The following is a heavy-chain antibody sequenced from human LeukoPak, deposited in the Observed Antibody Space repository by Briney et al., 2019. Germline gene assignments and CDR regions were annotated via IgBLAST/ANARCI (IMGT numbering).Heavy chain of an antibody. CDR1: GFTFSSYA. Sequence: PGGSVTPSCAASGFTFSSYAMSWVRQAPGKGLEWVSAISGSGGSTYYADSVKGRFTISRDNSKNTLYLQMNSLRAEDTAVYYCAKDLAPYVVVPPATDYWGQASLVTVSS. CDR3: AKDLAPYVVVPPATDY. CDR2: ISGSGGST. V-gene: IGHV3-23*01. J-gene: IGHJ4*02. D-gene: IGHD2-2*01.